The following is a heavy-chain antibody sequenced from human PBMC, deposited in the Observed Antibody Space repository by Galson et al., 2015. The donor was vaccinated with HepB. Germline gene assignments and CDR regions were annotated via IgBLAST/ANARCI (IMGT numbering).Heavy chain of an antibody. CDR3: ARDLLRGSVDY. D-gene: IGHD3-10*01. Sequence: SVKVSCKASGGTFSSYAISWVRQAPGQGLEWMGRIIPILGIANYAQKFQGRVTITADKSTSTAYMELSSLRSEDTAVYYCARDLLRGSVDYWGQGTLVTVSS. J-gene: IGHJ4*02. CDR2: IIPILGIA. CDR1: GGTFSSYA. V-gene: IGHV1-69*04.